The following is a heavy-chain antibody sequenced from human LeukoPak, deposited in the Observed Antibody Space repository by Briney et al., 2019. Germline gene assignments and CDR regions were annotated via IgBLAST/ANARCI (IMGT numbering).Heavy chain of an antibody. J-gene: IGHJ1*01. Sequence: ASVTVSSKSSGYTFTCYYMHWVRQAPGQGLEWMGWINPNSGGTNYAQKFQGRVTMTRDTSISTAYMELSRLRSDDTAVYYCASPRDYYDSSGYVEYFQHWGQGTLVTVSS. V-gene: IGHV1-2*02. CDR3: ASPRDYYDSSGYVEYFQH. CDR1: GYTFTCYY. CDR2: INPNSGGT. D-gene: IGHD3-22*01.